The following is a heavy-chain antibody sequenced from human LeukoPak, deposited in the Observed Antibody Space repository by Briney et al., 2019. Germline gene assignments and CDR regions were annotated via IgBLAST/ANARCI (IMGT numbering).Heavy chain of an antibody. Sequence: GESLKISCNASGYSFSSDWIAWVRQMPGKGLEWMGIIFPIDSETTYGPSFQGQVTISADKSISTAYLQWSSLKASDTAMYYCTRGCSGGSCSRDAMDVWGQGT. D-gene: IGHD2-15*01. CDR2: IFPIDSET. CDR1: GYSFSSDW. V-gene: IGHV5-51*01. CDR3: TRGCSGGSCSRDAMDV. J-gene: IGHJ6*02.